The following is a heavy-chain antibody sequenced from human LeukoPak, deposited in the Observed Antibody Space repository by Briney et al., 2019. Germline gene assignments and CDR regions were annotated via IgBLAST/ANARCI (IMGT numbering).Heavy chain of an antibody. V-gene: IGHV1-24*01. CDR1: GYTLTELS. J-gene: IGHJ6*02. D-gene: IGHD2-2*01. Sequence: ASVKVSCKVSGYTLTELSMHWVRQAPGKGLEWMGGFDPEDGETIYAQKFQGRVTMTEDTSTDTAYMELSSLRSEDTAVYYCATDLSGAVPAANYYYYGMDVWGQGTTVTVSS. CDR3: ATDLSGAVPAANYYYYGMDV. CDR2: FDPEDGET.